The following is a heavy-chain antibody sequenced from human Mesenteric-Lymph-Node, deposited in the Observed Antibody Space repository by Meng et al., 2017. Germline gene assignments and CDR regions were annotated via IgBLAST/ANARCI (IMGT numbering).Heavy chain of an antibody. Sequence: EVQLVVSGGGLVQPGGSLRLSCAASGFTISRHWMHWVRQAPGKGLVWVSRINSDGRTTNYADSVKGRFTISRDNAKNTLYLQMNSLRAEDTAVYFCTGLSGPFDYWGQGTLVTVSS. J-gene: IGHJ4*02. V-gene: IGHV3-74*01. CDR1: GFTISRHW. CDR2: INSDGRTT. D-gene: IGHD6-19*01. CDR3: TGLSGPFDY.